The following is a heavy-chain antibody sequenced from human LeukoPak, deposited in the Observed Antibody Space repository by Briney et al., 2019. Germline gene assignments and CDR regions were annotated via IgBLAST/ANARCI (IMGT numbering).Heavy chain of an antibody. V-gene: IGHV3-53*01. J-gene: IGHJ5*02. Sequence: AGGSLRLSCVASGFTLSDNYMSWVRQAPGKGVEWVSVMYSRGDTYYANSVKGRFTFSRDISKNTLYLQMDGLRNEDTAMYYCARDAPQVPAAGVLASWGQGTLVIVSS. D-gene: IGHD6-13*01. CDR2: MYSRGDT. CDR1: GFTLSDNY. CDR3: ARDAPQVPAAGVLAS.